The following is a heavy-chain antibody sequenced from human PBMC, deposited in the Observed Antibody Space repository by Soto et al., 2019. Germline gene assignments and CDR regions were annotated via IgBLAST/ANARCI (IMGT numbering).Heavy chain of an antibody. V-gene: IGHV2-26*01. CDR2: IFSNDEK. J-gene: IGHJ4*02. Sequence: QVTLKESGPVLVKPTETLTLTCTVSGFSLSNARMGVSWIRQPPGKALEWLAHIFSNDEKSYSTSLKSRLTLTKDTSKSQVVLTMTNLDPVDTATYYCARHGRGVGARPLDYWGQGTLVTVSP. CDR3: ARHGRGVGARPLDY. CDR1: GFSLSNARMG. D-gene: IGHD1-26*01.